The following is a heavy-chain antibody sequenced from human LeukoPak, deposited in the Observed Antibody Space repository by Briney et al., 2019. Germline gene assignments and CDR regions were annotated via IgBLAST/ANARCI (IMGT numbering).Heavy chain of an antibody. CDR2: IKQDGSEK. J-gene: IGHJ4*02. CDR1: GFTFSSYW. CDR3: ARDPSSLRDSFDY. V-gene: IGHV3-7*01. Sequence: GGSLRLSCAASGFTFSSYWMNWVRQAPGKGLEWVANIKQDGSEKYYLDSVKGRFTISRDNAKNSLYLQMNSLRAEDTAVYYCARDPSSLRDSFDYWGQGTLVTVSS.